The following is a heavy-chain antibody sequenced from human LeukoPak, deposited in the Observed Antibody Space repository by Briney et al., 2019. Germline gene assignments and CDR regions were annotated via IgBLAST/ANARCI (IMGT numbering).Heavy chain of an antibody. Sequence: GESLKISCKGSGYSCTTYWIGWVRQMPGKGLEWMGIIYPGDSDTRYSPSFQGQVTFSADKSISTAYLQWSSLKASDTAMYYCVRTPRYMGWFDPWGQGTLVTVSS. CDR2: IYPGDSDT. CDR1: GYSCTTYW. CDR3: VRTPRYMGWFDP. D-gene: IGHD1-1*01. J-gene: IGHJ5*02. V-gene: IGHV5-51*01.